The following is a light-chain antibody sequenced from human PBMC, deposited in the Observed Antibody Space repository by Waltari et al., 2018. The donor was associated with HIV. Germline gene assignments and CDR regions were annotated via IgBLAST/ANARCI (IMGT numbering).Light chain of an antibody. CDR3: YSADDSGDYKG. CDR2: KDN. J-gene: IGLJ2*01. Sequence: SHALTQPSSASVSPGQTARLTCSGDVLPTTSAFWYQQKSGQAPVLFIDKDNIQPSDIPERISGSSSGTMATLTISGAQVDDEADYYCYSADDSGDYKGFGGGTKLTVL. V-gene: IGLV3-10*01. CDR1: VLPTTS.